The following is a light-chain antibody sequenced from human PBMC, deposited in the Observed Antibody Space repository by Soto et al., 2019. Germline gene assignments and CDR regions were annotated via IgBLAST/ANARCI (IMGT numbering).Light chain of an antibody. CDR1: QSLLDW. J-gene: IGKJ2*01. CDR2: YTS. V-gene: IGKV1-5*01. CDR3: QQYNSYPYT. Sequence: DIQMTQSPSTLSASVGDRVTFTCRASQSLLDWLAWYQQKPGKPPKLVIYYTSSLESGVPSRFSGSGSGAEYTLTIRSLQPDDFAPYYCQQYNSYPYTFGQGTKLEIK.